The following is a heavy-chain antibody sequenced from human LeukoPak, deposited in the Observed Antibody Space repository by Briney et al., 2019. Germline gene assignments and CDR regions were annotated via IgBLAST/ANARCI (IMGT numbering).Heavy chain of an antibody. CDR1: GYSISSGYY. V-gene: IGHV4-38-2*01. CDR2: IYHSGST. D-gene: IGHD1-26*01. CDR3: ASSTAVVLAKKFQE. J-gene: IGHJ1*01. Sequence: PSETLSLTCAVSGYSISSGYYWGWIRQPPGKGLEWIGTIYHSGSTYYHPSLQSRVTISVDTSKIQFSLRLASVPAADTAVYFCASSTAVVLAKKFQEWGQGTLVSVSS.